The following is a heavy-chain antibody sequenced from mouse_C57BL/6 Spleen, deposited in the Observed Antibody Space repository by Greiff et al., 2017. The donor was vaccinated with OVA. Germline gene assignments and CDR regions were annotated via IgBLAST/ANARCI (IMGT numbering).Heavy chain of an antibody. CDR2: IRNKANNHAT. Sequence: EVKVEESGGGLVQPGGSMKLSCAASGFTFSDAWMDWVRQSPEKGLEWVAEIRNKANNHATYYAESVKGRFTISRDDSKSSVYLQMNSLRAEDTGIYYCTRLGWMITTKGYYYAMDYWGQGTSVTVSS. CDR1: GFTFSDAW. D-gene: IGHD2-4*01. CDR3: TRLGWMITTKGYYYAMDY. J-gene: IGHJ4*01. V-gene: IGHV6-6*01.